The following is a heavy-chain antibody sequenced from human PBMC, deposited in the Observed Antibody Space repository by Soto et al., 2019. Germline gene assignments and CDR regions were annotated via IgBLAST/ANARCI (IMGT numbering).Heavy chain of an antibody. CDR2: IYYSGST. V-gene: IGHV4-31*03. D-gene: IGHD3-16*01. Sequence: QVQLQESGPGLVKPSQTLSLTCTVSGGSISSGGYYWSWIRQHPGKGLEWIGYIYYSGSTYYNPSLKSRVTISVDTSKNQFSLKLSSVTAADTAVYYCARVFGGGTYDYVWGSPQAYYFDYWGQGTLVTVSS. J-gene: IGHJ4*02. CDR3: ARVFGGGTYDYVWGSPQAYYFDY. CDR1: GGSISSGGYY.